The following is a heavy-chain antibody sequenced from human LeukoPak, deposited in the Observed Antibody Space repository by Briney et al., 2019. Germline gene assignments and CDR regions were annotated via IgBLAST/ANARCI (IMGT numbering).Heavy chain of an antibody. D-gene: IGHD6-19*01. V-gene: IGHV4-39*07. CDR3: APLSSGTGWNWFDP. J-gene: IGHJ5*02. Sequence: PSETLSLTCTVSGGSISSGDYYWSWIRQPPGKGLEWIGEINHSGSTNYNPSLKSRVTISVGTSKNQFSLKLSSVTAADTAVYYCAPLSSGTGWNWFDPWGQGTLVTVSS. CDR2: INHSGST. CDR1: GGSISSGDYY.